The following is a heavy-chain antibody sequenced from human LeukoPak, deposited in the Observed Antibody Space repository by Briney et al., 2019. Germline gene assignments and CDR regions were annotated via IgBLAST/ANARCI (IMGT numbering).Heavy chain of an antibody. V-gene: IGHV4-34*01. CDR2: INHSGST. CDR3: ARGSKTTVTLYYYGMDV. Sequence: PSETLSLTRAVYGGSFSGYYWSWIRQPPGKGLEWIGEINHSGSTNYNPSLKSRVTISVDTSKNQFSLKLSSVTAADTAVYYCARGSKTTVTLYYYGMDVWGQGTTVTVSS. J-gene: IGHJ6*02. CDR1: GGSFSGYY. D-gene: IGHD4-17*01.